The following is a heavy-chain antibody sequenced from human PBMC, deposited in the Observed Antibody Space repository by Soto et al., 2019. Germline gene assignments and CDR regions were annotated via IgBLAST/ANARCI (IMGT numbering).Heavy chain of an antibody. D-gene: IGHD6-13*01. CDR2: NSVSGGST. J-gene: IGHJ4*02. CDR1: GFPFSNYA. CDR3: AKSLSSTWAFDY. Sequence: GGSLRLSCAASGFPFSNYAMNWVRQAPGKGLEWVSANSVSGGSTYYADSVKGRFTIFRDTSKNTLYLQMNSLRAEDTAIYYCAKSLSSTWAFDYWGQGGLVTVSS. V-gene: IGHV3-23*01.